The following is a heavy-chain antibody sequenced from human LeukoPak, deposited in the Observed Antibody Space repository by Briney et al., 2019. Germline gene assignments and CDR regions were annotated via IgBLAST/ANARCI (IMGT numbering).Heavy chain of an antibody. D-gene: IGHD5-12*01. J-gene: IGHJ4*02. CDR3: ARRWLRFFDY. Sequence: GGSLRLSCAASGFTFSSYGMHWVRQAPGKGPEWVAVIRYDGSNKYYADSVKGRFTISRDNSKNTMYLQMNSLRAEDTAVYYCARRWLRFFDYWGQGTLVTVSS. CDR1: GFTFSSYG. V-gene: IGHV3-33*01. CDR2: IRYDGSNK.